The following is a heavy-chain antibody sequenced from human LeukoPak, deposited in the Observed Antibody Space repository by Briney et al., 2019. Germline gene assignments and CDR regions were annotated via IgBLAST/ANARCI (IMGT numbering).Heavy chain of an antibody. CDR3: ARARWIQLWSDY. Sequence: GGTLRLSCAASGFTFSSYSMNWVRQAPGKGLEWVSSISSSSYIYYADSVKGRFTISRDNAKNSLYLQMNSLRAEDTAVYYCARARWIQLWSDYWGQGTLVTVSS. CDR1: GFTFSSYS. CDR2: ISSSSYI. D-gene: IGHD5-18*01. J-gene: IGHJ4*02. V-gene: IGHV3-21*01.